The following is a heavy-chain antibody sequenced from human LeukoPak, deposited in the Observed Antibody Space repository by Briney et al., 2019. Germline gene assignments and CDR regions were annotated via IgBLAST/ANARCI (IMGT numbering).Heavy chain of an antibody. J-gene: IGHJ6*02. Sequence: GGSLRLSCAASGFTVSSNYMSWVRQAPGKGLEWVSVIYSGGSTYYADSVKGRFTISRDISKNTLNLQMNSLRVEDTAVYYCARDVSRGYLRPLDVWGQGTTVTVSS. D-gene: IGHD5-18*01. V-gene: IGHV3-66*01. CDR3: ARDVSRGYLRPLDV. CDR2: IYSGGST. CDR1: GFTVSSNY.